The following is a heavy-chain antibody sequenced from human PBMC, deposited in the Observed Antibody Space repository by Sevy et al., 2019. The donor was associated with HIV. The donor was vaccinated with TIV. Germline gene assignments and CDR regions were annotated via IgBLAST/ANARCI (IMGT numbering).Heavy chain of an antibody. Sequence: ASVKVSCQASGYSFTSYGITWVRQAPGQGLEWMGWISAYNGNTNYAREFQGRLPMTTDTSTSTGYMDLRSLRSDDTAVYYCAFTKGVFGVVMTSFFFDYWGQGTPVTVSS. CDR1: GYSFTSYG. D-gene: IGHD3-3*01. CDR2: ISAYNGNT. V-gene: IGHV1-18*01. J-gene: IGHJ4*02. CDR3: AFTKGVFGVVMTSFFFDY.